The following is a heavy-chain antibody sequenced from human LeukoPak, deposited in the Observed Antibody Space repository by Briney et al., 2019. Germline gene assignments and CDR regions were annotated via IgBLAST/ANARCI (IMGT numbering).Heavy chain of an antibody. J-gene: IGHJ4*02. V-gene: IGHV3-48*03. CDR1: GFTFSSYE. Sequence: GGSLRPSCVASGFTFSSYEMNWVRQAPGKGLEWVSYISSSGSIIYYADSVKGRFTISRDNAKNTLYLQMNSLRAEDTAVYYCAVGASPGAFDYWGQGTLVTVSS. CDR3: AVGASPGAFDY. D-gene: IGHD1-26*01. CDR2: ISSSGSII.